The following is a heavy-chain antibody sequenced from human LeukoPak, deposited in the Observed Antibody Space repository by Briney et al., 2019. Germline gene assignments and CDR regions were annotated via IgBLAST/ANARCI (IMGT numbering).Heavy chain of an antibody. CDR2: ISGSGGST. J-gene: IGHJ4*02. CDR1: GFTFSSSA. D-gene: IGHD3-3*02. Sequence: GSLRLSCAASGFTFSSSAMSWVRRAPGKGLEWVSAISGSGGSTYYYADSEKGRFTISRDNSKNTLYLQMNSLRAEDTAVYYCARDRISYFDYWGQGTLVTVSS. CDR3: ARDRISYFDY. V-gene: IGHV3-23*01.